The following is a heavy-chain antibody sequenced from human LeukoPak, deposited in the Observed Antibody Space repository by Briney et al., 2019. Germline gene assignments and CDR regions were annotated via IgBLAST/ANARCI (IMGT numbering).Heavy chain of an antibody. J-gene: IGHJ6*03. CDR2: ISWNSNTI. CDR1: GFTFSSYA. D-gene: IGHD1-26*01. V-gene: IGHV3-9*01. CDR3: AKDAGGYYYYYMGV. Sequence: GGSLRLSCAASGFTFSSYAMSWVRQAPGKGLEWVSGISWNSNTIGYADSVKGRFTISRDNAKNSLYLQMNSLRPEDTALYYCAKDAGGYYYYYMGVWGKGTTVTISS.